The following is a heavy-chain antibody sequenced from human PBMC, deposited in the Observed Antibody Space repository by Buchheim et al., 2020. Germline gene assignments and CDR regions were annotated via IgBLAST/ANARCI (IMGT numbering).Heavy chain of an antibody. D-gene: IGHD2-2*01. CDR2: MNPNSGNT. Sequence: QVQLVQSGAEVKKPGASVKVSCKASGYTFTSYDINWVRQATGQGLEWMGWMNPNSGNTGYAQKFQGRVTMTRNTSISTAYMELSSLRSEDTAVYYCARGTSGPYCSSTSCGIFYGMDVWGQGTT. CDR1: GYTFTSYD. V-gene: IGHV1-8*01. CDR3: ARGTSGPYCSSTSCGIFYGMDV. J-gene: IGHJ6*02.